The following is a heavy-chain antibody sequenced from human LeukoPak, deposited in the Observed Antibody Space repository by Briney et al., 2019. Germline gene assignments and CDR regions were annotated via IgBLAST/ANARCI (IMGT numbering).Heavy chain of an antibody. V-gene: IGHV3-23*01. J-gene: IGHJ4*02. D-gene: IGHD3-10*01. CDR3: AREGSYYLQGTLDY. Sequence: PGGSLRLSCTASGFSISRYTMSWVRQAPGKGLEWVSSISGSDGDTFHADSVKGRLTISRDNSKNTVYLQMNSLRGEDTAVYYCAREGSYYLQGTLDYWGQGTLVTVSS. CDR2: ISGSDGDT. CDR1: GFSISRYT.